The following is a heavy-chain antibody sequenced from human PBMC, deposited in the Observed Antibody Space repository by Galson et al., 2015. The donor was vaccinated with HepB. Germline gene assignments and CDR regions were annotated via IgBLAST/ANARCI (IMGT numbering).Heavy chain of an antibody. CDR3: ARVKYYDSSGYLL. V-gene: IGHV1-69*10. D-gene: IGHD3-22*01. J-gene: IGHJ4*02. CDR1: GGTFSSYA. CDR2: IIPIFGIA. Sequence: SVKVSCKASGGTFSSYAISWVRQAPGQGLEWMGGIIPIFGIANYAQKFQGRVTITADKSTSTAYMELSRLRSEDTAVYYCARVKYYDSSGYLLWGQGTLVTVSS.